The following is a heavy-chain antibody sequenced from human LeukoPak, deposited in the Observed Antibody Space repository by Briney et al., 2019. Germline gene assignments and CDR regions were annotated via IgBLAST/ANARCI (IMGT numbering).Heavy chain of an antibody. CDR2: ISGSGGST. CDR1: GFTFTNYA. D-gene: IGHD3-22*01. J-gene: IGHJ4*02. V-gene: IGHV3-23*01. Sequence: GGSLRLSCTASGFTFTNYAMSWVRQAPGKGLEWVSAISGSGGSTYYADSVKGRFTISRDNSKNTLYLQMNSLRAEDTAVYYCAKVPGEPVYYYDSSGYYWFDYWGQGTLVTVSS. CDR3: AKVPGEPVYYYDSSGYYWFDY.